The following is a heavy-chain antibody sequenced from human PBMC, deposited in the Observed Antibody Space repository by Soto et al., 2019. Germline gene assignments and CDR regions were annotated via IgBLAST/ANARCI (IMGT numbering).Heavy chain of an antibody. Sequence: QAQLVQSGAEVKKPGASVKVSCKTSGYDFFKYNMHWVRQAPGQGLEWMGVINPNVGYTRHAQKFQGRVIKTRDTSSKIVYMELSGLTSEDTAMYYCTRADSDVVILPDVRPLFDLWGQGALVTVSS. CDR3: TRADSDVVILPDVRPLFDL. CDR2: INPNVGYT. V-gene: IGHV1-46*01. D-gene: IGHD2-21*02. J-gene: IGHJ4*02. CDR1: GYDFFKYN.